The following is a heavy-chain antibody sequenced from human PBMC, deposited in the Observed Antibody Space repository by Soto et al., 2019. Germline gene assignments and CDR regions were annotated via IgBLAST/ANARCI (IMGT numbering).Heavy chain of an antibody. CDR1: GGSISSGGYY. J-gene: IGHJ6*02. V-gene: IGHV4-31*03. CDR3: ARAPPYYDYVWGSYRLEGMDV. D-gene: IGHD3-16*02. CDR2: IYYSGST. Sequence: TSETLSLTCTVSGGSISSGGYYWSWIRQHPGKGLEWIGYIYYSGSTYYNPSLKSRVTISVDTSKNQFSLKLSSVTAADTAVYYCARAPPYYDYVWGSYRLEGMDVWGQGTTVTVSS.